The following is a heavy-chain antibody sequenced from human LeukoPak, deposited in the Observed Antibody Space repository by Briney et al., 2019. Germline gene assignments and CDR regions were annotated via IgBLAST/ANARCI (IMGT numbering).Heavy chain of an antibody. CDR3: ARGNYGDTAMSYYYYYYMDV. CDR1: GGTFSSYA. Sequence: SVKVSCTASGGTFSSYAISWVRQAPGQGLEWMGGIIPIFGTANYAQKFQGRVTITADESTSTAYMELSSLRSEDTAVYYCARGNYGDTAMSYYYYYYMDVWGKGTTVTISS. V-gene: IGHV1-69*13. CDR2: IIPIFGTA. J-gene: IGHJ6*03. D-gene: IGHD5-18*01.